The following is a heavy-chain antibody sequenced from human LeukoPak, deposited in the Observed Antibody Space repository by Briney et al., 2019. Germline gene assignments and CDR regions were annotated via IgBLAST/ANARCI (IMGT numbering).Heavy chain of an antibody. CDR1: GFTFSSYS. Sequence: GGSLRLSCAASGFTFSSYSMNWVRQAPGKGLEWVSSIGSSSSYIYYADSVKGRFTISRDNSKNTLYLQMNSLRAEDTAVYYCARDLGTGSWGQGTMVTVSS. CDR3: ARDLGTGS. CDR2: IGSSSSYI. V-gene: IGHV3-21*01. D-gene: IGHD1-26*01. J-gene: IGHJ3*01.